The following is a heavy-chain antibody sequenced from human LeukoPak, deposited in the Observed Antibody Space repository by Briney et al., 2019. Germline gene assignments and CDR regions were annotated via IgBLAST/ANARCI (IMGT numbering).Heavy chain of an antibody. CDR2: TYYRSKWYN. V-gene: IGHV6-1*01. J-gene: IGHJ4*02. CDR1: GDSVSSNSAA. CDR3: ARVAVAQYCTSTSCYVNY. D-gene: IGHD2-2*01. Sequence: SQTLSLTCAISGDSVSSNSAAWNWIRQSPSRGLEWLGRTYYRSKWYNDYAVSVKSRITINPDTSKNQFSLQLTSVTPEDTAVYYCARVAVAQYCTSTSCYVNYWGQGTLVTVSS.